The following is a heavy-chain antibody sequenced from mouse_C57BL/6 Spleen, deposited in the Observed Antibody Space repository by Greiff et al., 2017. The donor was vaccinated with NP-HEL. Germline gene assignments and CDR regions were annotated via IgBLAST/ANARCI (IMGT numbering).Heavy chain of an antibody. Sequence: VQLQQSGAELARPGASVKLSCKASGYTFTSYGISWVKQRTGQGLEWIGEIYPRSGNTYYNEKFKGKATLTADKSSSTAYMELRSLTSEDSAVYFCAFCDYDDGFAYWGQGTLVTVSA. CDR3: AFCDYDDGFAY. CDR2: IYPRSGNT. V-gene: IGHV1-81*01. D-gene: IGHD2-4*01. CDR1: GYTFTSYG. J-gene: IGHJ3*01.